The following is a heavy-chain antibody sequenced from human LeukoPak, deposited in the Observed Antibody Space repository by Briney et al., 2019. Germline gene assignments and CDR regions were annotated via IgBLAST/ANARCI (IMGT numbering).Heavy chain of an antibody. V-gene: IGHV3-23*01. J-gene: IGHJ4*02. CDR2: ISGSGGST. CDR1: GFTFISYG. CDR3: ARTGYSSSFDY. D-gene: IGHD6-13*01. Sequence: GGSLRLSCAASGFTFISYGMSWVRQAPGKGLEWVSAISGSGGSTYYADSVKGRFTISRDNAKHSLYLQMNSLRADDTAVYYCARTGYSSSFDYWGQGTLVTVSS.